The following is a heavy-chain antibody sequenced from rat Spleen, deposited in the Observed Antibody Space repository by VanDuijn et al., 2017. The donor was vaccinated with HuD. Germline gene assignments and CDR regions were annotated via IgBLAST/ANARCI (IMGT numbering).Heavy chain of an antibody. CDR3: TTVTEGIGYFDY. D-gene: IGHD1-11*01. CDR1: GFTFSNYG. J-gene: IGHJ2*01. Sequence: EVQLVESGGGLVQPGRSMKLSCAASGFTFSNYGMAWVRQAPKKGLEWVASISYDGGSTYYRDSVKRRFTISRDNAKSTLYLQMDSLRSEDTATYYCTTVTEGIGYFDYWGQGVMVTVSS. CDR2: ISYDGGST. V-gene: IGHV5-20*01.